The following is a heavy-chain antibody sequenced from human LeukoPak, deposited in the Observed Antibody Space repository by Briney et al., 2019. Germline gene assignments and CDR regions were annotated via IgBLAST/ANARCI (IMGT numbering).Heavy chain of an antibody. J-gene: IGHJ4*02. V-gene: IGHV4-34*01. CDR3: ARAEVVPAAPFDY. CDR2: INHSGST. Sequence: SETLSLTCAVYGGSFSGYYWSWIRQPPGKGLEWIGEINHSGSTNYNPSLKSRVTISVDTSKNQFSLKLSSVTAADTAVYYCARAEVVPAAPFDYWGQGTLVNVSS. CDR1: GGSFSGYY. D-gene: IGHD2-2*01.